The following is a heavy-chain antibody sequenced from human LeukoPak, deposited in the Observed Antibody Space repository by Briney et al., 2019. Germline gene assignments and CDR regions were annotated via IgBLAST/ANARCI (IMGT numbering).Heavy chain of an antibody. Sequence: PSETLSLTCAVYGGSFSGYYWSWIRQPPGKGLEWIGYIYDSGSTSYNPSLKSRVTISVDTSKNQFSLKLSSVTAADTAVYYCARSWELYYFDYWGLGTLVTVSS. CDR2: IYDSGST. J-gene: IGHJ4*02. CDR3: ARSWELYYFDY. D-gene: IGHD4-23*01. V-gene: IGHV4-59*01. CDR1: GGSFSGYY.